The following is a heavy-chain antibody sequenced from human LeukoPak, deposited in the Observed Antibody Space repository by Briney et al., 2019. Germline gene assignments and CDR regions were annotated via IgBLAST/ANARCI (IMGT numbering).Heavy chain of an antibody. V-gene: IGHV1-18*01. CDR3: ARNTETAIPLPYYFDY. Sequence: ASVKVSCKASGYTFTSYDINWVRQAPGQGLEWMGWISAYNGNTNYAQKLQGRVTITRGTSASTAYMDLSSLRSEDTAVYYCARNTETAIPLPYYFDYWGQGTLVTVSS. J-gene: IGHJ4*02. D-gene: IGHD2-21*02. CDR2: ISAYNGNT. CDR1: GYTFTSYD.